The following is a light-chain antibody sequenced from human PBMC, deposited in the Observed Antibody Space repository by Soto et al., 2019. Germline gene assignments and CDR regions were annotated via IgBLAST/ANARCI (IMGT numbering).Light chain of an antibody. J-gene: IGKJ3*01. CDR2: DAS. V-gene: IGKV3-11*01. CDR3: QQRSNWPPR. CDR1: QSVGSY. Sequence: EIVLTQSPATLSLSPGERATLSCRASQSVGSYLAWYQQKPGQAPRLLIYDASNRATGIPARFSGSGSGTDFTLTISSLEPEDFAVYYCQQRSNWPPRFGPGTKVDIK.